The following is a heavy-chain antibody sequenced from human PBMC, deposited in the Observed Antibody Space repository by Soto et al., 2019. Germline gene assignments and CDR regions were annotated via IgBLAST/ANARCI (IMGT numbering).Heavy chain of an antibody. CDR1: GFTFSSYA. Sequence: EVQLLESGGGLVQPGGSLRLSCAASGFTFSSYAMSWVRQAPGKGLEWVSSISGNGGSTNYADSVKGRFTISRDNSKNTLYLEMSSWRAEDTAIYYCGKDRGGYCNRPTCYGGGSFDYWGQGTLVTVSS. D-gene: IGHD2-2*01. V-gene: IGHV3-23*01. CDR3: GKDRGGYCNRPTCYGGGSFDY. CDR2: ISGNGGST. J-gene: IGHJ4*02.